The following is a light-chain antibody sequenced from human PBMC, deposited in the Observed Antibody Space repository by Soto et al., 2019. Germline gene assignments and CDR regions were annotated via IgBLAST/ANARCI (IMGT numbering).Light chain of an antibody. Sequence: QSALTQPASVSGSPGQSITISCTGTSSDVGNYDYVSWYQQYPGKAPRLMIYAVSRRPSGISDRFSGSKSGNTASLTISGLQAEDEADYYCTLYTPSSTYVFGTGTKLTVL. CDR1: SSDVGNYDY. CDR2: AVS. V-gene: IGLV2-14*01. CDR3: TLYTPSSTYV. J-gene: IGLJ1*01.